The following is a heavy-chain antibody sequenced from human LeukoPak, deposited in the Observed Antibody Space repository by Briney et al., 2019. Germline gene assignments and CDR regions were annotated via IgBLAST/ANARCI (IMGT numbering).Heavy chain of an antibody. V-gene: IGHV3-23*01. CDR3: ARDHVGGSYIYYYYGMDV. J-gene: IGHJ6*02. D-gene: IGHD1-26*01. CDR1: GFTFSSYA. Sequence: GGSLRLSCAASGFTFSSYAMSWVRQAPGKGLEWVSAISGSGGSTYYADSVKGRFTISRDNSKNTLYLQMNSLRAEDTAVYYCARDHVGGSYIYYYYGMDVWGQGTTVTVSS. CDR2: ISGSGGST.